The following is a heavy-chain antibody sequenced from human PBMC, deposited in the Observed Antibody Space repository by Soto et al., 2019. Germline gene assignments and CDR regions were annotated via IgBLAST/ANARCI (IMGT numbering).Heavy chain of an antibody. CDR1: GFTFSSYA. V-gene: IGHV3-23*01. Sequence: VQLLESGGGLVQPGGSLRLSCAASGFTFSSYAMSWVRQAPGKGLEWVSAISGSGGSTYYADSVKGRFTISRDNSKNTLYLQMNSLRAEDTAVYYCAKDRDYDILTGYSSDYWGQGTLVTVSS. CDR3: AKDRDYDILTGYSSDY. CDR2: ISGSGGST. D-gene: IGHD3-9*01. J-gene: IGHJ4*02.